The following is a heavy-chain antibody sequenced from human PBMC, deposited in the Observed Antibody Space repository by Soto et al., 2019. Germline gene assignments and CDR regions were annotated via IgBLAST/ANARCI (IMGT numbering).Heavy chain of an antibody. Sequence: SETLSLTCAVSGYSISSGYYWGWIRQPPGKGLEWIGSIYHSGSTYYNPSLKSRVTISVDTSKNQFSLKLSSVTAADTAVYYCARGAVADLFDYWGQGTLVTVSS. V-gene: IGHV4-38-2*01. D-gene: IGHD6-19*01. CDR1: GYSISSGYY. CDR3: ARGAVADLFDY. CDR2: IYHSGST. J-gene: IGHJ4*02.